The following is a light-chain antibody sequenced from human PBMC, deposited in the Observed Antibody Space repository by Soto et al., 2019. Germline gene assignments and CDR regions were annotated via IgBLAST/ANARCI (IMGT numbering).Light chain of an antibody. Sequence: AVSLSVRDRVTITCRASQTISSWLAWYQQKPGKAPNLLISDASNLNGGVPSRFSGSGSGTEFTLTISSLQPDDFATYYCQHYNSYSEAFGQGTKV. CDR3: QHYNSYSEA. J-gene: IGKJ1*01. CDR1: QTISSW. CDR2: DAS. V-gene: IGKV1-5*01.